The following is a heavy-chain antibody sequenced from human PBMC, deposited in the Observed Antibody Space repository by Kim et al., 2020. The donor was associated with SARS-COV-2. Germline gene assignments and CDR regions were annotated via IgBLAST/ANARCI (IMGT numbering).Heavy chain of an antibody. Sequence: ASVKVSCKASGYTFTGYYMHWVRQAPGQGLEWMGWINPNSGGTNYAQKFQGRVTMTRDTSISTAYMELSRLRSDDTAVYYCARVGSGYSYGPYYYYYGMDVWGQGTTVTVSS. V-gene: IGHV1-2*02. CDR2: INPNSGGT. CDR3: ARVGSGYSYGPYYYYYGMDV. D-gene: IGHD5-18*01. CDR1: GYTFTGYY. J-gene: IGHJ6*02.